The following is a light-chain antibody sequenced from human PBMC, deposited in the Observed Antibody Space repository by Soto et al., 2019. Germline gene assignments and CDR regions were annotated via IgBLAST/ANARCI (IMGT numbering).Light chain of an antibody. CDR2: AAS. CDR3: QQYDDYSWT. V-gene: IGKV1-39*01. J-gene: IGKJ1*01. Sequence: DIKMTQSPSSLSASVGERVTITCRASQGISTYLNWYQQKPGKAPKLLIYAASSLQSGVPSRFSGSGSETDFTLTISSLQPDDFATYFCQQYDDYSWTFGQGTKVDIK. CDR1: QGISTY.